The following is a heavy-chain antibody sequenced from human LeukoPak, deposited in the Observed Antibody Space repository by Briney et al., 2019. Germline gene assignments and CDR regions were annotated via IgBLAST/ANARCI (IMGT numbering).Heavy chain of an antibody. Sequence: PGGSLRLSCAASGFTFSGSAMHWVRQASGKGLEWVGRIRSKANSYATTYAASVKGRFTISRGDSKNTAYLKMNSLKTEDTAVYYCTTRFSYGDRREMDVWGKGTTVTISS. CDR1: GFTFSGSA. V-gene: IGHV3-73*01. CDR2: IRSKANSYAT. D-gene: IGHD4-17*01. J-gene: IGHJ6*04. CDR3: TTRFSYGDRREMDV.